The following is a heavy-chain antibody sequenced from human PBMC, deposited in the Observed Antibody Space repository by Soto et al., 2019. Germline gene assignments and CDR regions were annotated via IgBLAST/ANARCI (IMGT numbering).Heavy chain of an antibody. V-gene: IGHV1-69*13. D-gene: IGHD5-12*01. J-gene: IGHJ6*02. Sequence: AVKVSCKASGCTFSRYAISWVRQAPGQGLEWMGGIIPIFGTANYAQKFQGRVTITADESTSTAYMELSSLRSEDTAVYYCARRHKRAYVEMATIVPDYYYYGMDVWGQGTTVTVSS. CDR3: ARRHKRAYVEMATIVPDYYYYGMDV. CDR1: GCTFSRYA. CDR2: IIPIFGTA.